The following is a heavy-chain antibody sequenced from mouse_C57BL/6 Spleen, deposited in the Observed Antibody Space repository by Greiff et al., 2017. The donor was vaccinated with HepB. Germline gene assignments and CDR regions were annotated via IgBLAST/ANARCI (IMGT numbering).Heavy chain of an antibody. Sequence: EVHLVESGPGLVKPSQSLSLTCSVTGYSITSGYYWNWIRQFPGNKLEWMGYISYDGSNNYNPSLKNRISITRDTSKNQFFLKLNSVTTEDTATYYCAKNDYDDGRNYWGQGTSVTVSS. CDR2: ISYDGSN. J-gene: IGHJ4*01. D-gene: IGHD2-4*01. V-gene: IGHV3-6*01. CDR1: GYSITSGYY. CDR3: AKNDYDDGRNY.